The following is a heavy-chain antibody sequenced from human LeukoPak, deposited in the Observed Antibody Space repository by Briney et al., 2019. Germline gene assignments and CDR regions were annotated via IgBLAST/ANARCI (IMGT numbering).Heavy chain of an antibody. CDR3: ATSLEAAGLMTKYYFDY. Sequence: ASVKVSCKASGYTFTGYYIQWVRQAPGQGLEWMGWINPDSGGTNYAQKFQGRVTMTRDTSISTAYMELSRLRSDDTAVFYCATSLEAAGLMTKYYFDYWGQGTLVTVSS. D-gene: IGHD6-25*01. J-gene: IGHJ4*02. CDR1: GYTFTGYY. V-gene: IGHV1-2*02. CDR2: INPDSGGT.